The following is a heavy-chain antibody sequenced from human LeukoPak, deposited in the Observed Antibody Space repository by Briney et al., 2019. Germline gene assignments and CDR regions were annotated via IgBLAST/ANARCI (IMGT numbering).Heavy chain of an antibody. J-gene: IGHJ5*02. D-gene: IGHD3-3*01. CDR3: AREAYYDFWSGANWFDP. Sequence: NPSETLSLICTVSEGSISSYYWSWIRQPPGKGLEWIGYIYYSGSTNYNPSLKCRVTISVDTSKNQFSLKLSSVTAADTAVYYCAREAYYDFWSGANWFDPWGQGTLVTVSS. CDR1: EGSISSYY. V-gene: IGHV4-59*01. CDR2: IYYSGST.